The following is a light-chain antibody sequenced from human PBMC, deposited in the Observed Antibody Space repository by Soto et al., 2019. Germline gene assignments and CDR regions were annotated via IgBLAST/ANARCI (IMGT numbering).Light chain of an antibody. J-gene: IGLJ3*02. CDR2: GNY. V-gene: IGLV1-51*01. CDR1: TSNIGHNY. Sequence: QSVLTQPPSVSAAPGQTVTISCSGGTSNIGHNYVSWYQQLPGTAPTLLIYGNYKRPSGIPDRLSGCKSGTSATLAITGRQTGEEADYDCAAWDTDMTAVFCGGTKLTVL. CDR3: AAWDTDMTAV.